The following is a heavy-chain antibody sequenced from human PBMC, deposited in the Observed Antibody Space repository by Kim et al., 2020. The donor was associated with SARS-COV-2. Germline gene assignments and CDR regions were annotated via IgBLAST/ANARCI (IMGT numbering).Heavy chain of an antibody. CDR2: ISYDGSNK. J-gene: IGHJ4*02. D-gene: IGHD2-2*01. CDR3: EASDIVVVPAAEPTDYYFDY. V-gene: IGHV3-30*03. Sequence: GGSLRLSCAASGFTFSSYGMHWVRQAPGKGLEWVAVISYDGSNKYYADSVKGRFTISRDNSKNTLYLQMNSLRAEDTAVYYCEASDIVVVPAAEPTDYYFDYWGQGTLVTVSS. CDR1: GFTFSSYG.